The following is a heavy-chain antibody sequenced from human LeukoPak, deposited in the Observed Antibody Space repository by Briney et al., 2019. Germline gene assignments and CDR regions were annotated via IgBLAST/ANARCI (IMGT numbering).Heavy chain of an antibody. CDR1: GGSISTYY. D-gene: IGHD3-22*01. Sequence: PSETLSLTCTVSGGSISTYYCSWIRQPPGKGLEWVGYIYYSGSTNYNPSLKSRVTISVDTSKNQFSLKLSSVTAADTAAYYCARLHYDSSGYYYFDYWGQGTLVTVSS. CDR2: IYYSGST. CDR3: ARLHYDSSGYYYFDY. J-gene: IGHJ4*02. V-gene: IGHV4-59*01.